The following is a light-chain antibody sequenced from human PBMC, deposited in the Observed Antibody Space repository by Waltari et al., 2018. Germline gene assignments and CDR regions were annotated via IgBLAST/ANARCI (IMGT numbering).Light chain of an antibody. CDR3: QQRSNWPLIFT. J-gene: IGKJ3*01. V-gene: IGKV3-11*01. CDR1: QSVSSY. Sequence: EIVLTQSPATLSLSPGERAPLSCRASQSVSSYLAGYQQKPGQAPRLLIYDASNRATGIPARFSGSGSGTDFTLTISSLEPEDFAVYYCQQRSNWPLIFTFGPGTKVDIK. CDR2: DAS.